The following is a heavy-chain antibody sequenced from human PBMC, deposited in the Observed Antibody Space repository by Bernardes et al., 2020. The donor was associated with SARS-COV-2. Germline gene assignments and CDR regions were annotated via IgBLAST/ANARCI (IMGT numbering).Heavy chain of an antibody. V-gene: IGHV3-74*03. J-gene: IGHJ3*02. CDR1: GFTFSRYW. CDR2: LNTDGSST. D-gene: IGHD3-3*01. Sequence: GSLSLSCAASGFTFSRYWMHWVRPAPGKSLVWVSRLNTDGSSTMYADSVKGRFTISRDNAKNTLYLQMNSLRAEDTAVYYCAKGSNYEEDAFDIWGQGTMVTVSS. CDR3: AKGSNYEEDAFDI.